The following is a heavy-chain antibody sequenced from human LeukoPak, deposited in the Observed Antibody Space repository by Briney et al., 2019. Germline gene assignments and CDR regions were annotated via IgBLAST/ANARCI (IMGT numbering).Heavy chain of an antibody. D-gene: IGHD3-9*01. CDR3: AREQRYFDWLLVSSYGMDV. CDR2: INHSGST. J-gene: IGHJ6*02. Sequence: SETLSLTCAVYGGSFSGYYWSWIRQPPGKGLEWIGEINHSGSTNYNPSLKSLVTISVDTSKNQFSLKLSSVTAADTAVYYCAREQRYFDWLLVSSYGMDVWGQGTTVTVSS. CDR1: GGSFSGYY. V-gene: IGHV4-34*01.